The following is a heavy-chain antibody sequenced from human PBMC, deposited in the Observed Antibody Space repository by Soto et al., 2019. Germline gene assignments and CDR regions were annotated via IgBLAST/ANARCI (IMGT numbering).Heavy chain of an antibody. V-gene: IGHV4-59*08. CDR1: GGSISSYY. Sequence: PSETLSLTCTVSGGSISSYYWSWIRQHPGKGLEWIGYIYYSGSTNYNPSLKSRVTISVDTSKNQFSLKLSSVTAADTAVYYCARHTPAISISDHWGQGTLVTVSS. J-gene: IGHJ4*02. CDR3: ARHTPAISISDH. D-gene: IGHD2-15*01. CDR2: IYYSGST.